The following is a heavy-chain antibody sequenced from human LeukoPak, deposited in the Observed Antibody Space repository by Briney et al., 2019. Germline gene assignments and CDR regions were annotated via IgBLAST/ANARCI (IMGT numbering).Heavy chain of an antibody. CDR2: IYSGGST. V-gene: IGHV3-66*01. CDR3: ASRGYSYGFHFDY. Sequence: GGSLTLSCAASGFTVSSNYMSWVRQAPGKGLEWVSVIYSGGSTYYADSVKGRFTISRDNSKNTLYLQMNSLRAEDTAVYYCASRGYSYGFHFDYWGQGTLVTVSS. CDR1: GFTVSSNY. D-gene: IGHD5-18*01. J-gene: IGHJ4*02.